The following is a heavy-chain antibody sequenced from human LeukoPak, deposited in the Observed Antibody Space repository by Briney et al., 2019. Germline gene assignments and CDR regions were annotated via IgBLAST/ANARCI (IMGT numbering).Heavy chain of an antibody. CDR2: IYYSGST. CDR3: ANYGSGSYRFDP. Sequence: PSETLSLTCTVFGGSISSGGYYWRWIRQHPGKGLEWIGYIYYSGSTYYNPSLKSRVTISVDTSKSQFSLKLSSVTAADTAVYYCANYGSGSYRFDPWGQGTLVTVSS. D-gene: IGHD3-10*01. V-gene: IGHV4-31*03. J-gene: IGHJ5*02. CDR1: GGSISSGGYY.